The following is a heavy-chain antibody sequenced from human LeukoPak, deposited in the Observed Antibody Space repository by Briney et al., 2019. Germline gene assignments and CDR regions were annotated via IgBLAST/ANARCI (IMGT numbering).Heavy chain of an antibody. J-gene: IGHJ4*02. CDR3: AREYVDTAMVPTFGY. D-gene: IGHD5-18*01. Sequence: GASVKVSCKASGYTFTGYYMHWVRQDPGQGLEWMGWINPNSGGTNYAQKFQGRVTMTRDTSISTAYMELSRLRSDDTAVYYCAREYVDTAMVPTFGYWGQGTLVTVSS. CDR2: INPNSGGT. CDR1: GYTFTGYY. V-gene: IGHV1-2*02.